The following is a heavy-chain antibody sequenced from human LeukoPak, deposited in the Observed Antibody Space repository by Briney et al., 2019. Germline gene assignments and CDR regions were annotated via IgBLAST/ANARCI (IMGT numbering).Heavy chain of an antibody. CDR2: ISGSGGST. V-gene: IGHV3-23*01. Sequence: GGSLRLSCAASGFTFSSYAMSWVRQAPGKGLEWVSAISGSGGSTYYADSVKGRFTIPRDNSKNTLYLQMNSLRAEDTALYYCAKDGTNVDIVATDSYYFDYWGQGTLVTVSS. J-gene: IGHJ4*02. CDR1: GFTFSSYA. CDR3: AKDGTNVDIVATDSYYFDY. D-gene: IGHD5-12*01.